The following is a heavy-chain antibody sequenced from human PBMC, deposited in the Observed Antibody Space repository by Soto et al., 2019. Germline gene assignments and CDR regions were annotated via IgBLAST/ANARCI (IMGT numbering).Heavy chain of an antibody. V-gene: IGHV1-2*04. J-gene: IGHJ6*02. CDR2: INPNSGGT. CDR1: GYTFTGYD. Sequence: GASGKVSCKASGYTFTGYDMHWVRQASGQGLEWMGWINPNSGGTNYAQKFQGWVTMTRDTSISTAYMELSRVRSDDTAVYYCARDGLVTSGYYYLDYYYYGMDVWGQGTTVPVSS. CDR3: ARDGLVTSGYYYLDYYYYGMDV. D-gene: IGHD3-22*01.